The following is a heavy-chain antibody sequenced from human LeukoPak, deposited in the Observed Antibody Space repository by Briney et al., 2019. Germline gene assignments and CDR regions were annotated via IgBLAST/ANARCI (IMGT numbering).Heavy chain of an antibody. J-gene: IGHJ4*02. CDR3: ARDRGNYDY. V-gene: IGHV3-53*01. CDR1: GFTVSSNY. CDR2: IYSGGRT. Sequence: PGGSLRLSCAASGFTVSSNYMSWVRQAPGKGLEWVSVIYSGGRTYYANSVEGRFTISGDNSKNTLYLQMNSLRAEDTAVYYCARDRGNYDYWGQGTLVTVSS. D-gene: IGHD4-11*01.